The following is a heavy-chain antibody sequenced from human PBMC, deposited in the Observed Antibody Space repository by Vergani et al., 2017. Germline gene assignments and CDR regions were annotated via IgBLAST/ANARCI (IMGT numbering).Heavy chain of an antibody. CDR1: GFIFSSYW. CDR2: IKEDGSEK. Sequence: EVQLVESGGGLVQPGGSLRLSCAASGFIFSSYWMHWVRQDPGKGLELVAGIKEDGSEKQYVNSVKGRFTITRDNAKKSLYLQMNSLRGEDTAVYYCARGNSLGSYWGQGTLVTVSS. J-gene: IGHJ4*02. D-gene: IGHD1-7*01. V-gene: IGHV3-7*01. CDR3: ARGNSLGSY.